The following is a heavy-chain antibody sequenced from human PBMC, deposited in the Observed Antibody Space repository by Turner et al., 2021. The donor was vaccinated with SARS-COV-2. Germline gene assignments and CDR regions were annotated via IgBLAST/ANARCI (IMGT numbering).Heavy chain of an antibody. CDR3: ARGREEAAELIGGDYYYGMDV. CDR1: GDSVSSNSAA. D-gene: IGHD6-13*01. J-gene: IGHJ6*02. V-gene: IGHV6-1*01. Sequence: QVQLQQSGPGLVKPSQTLSLTCAISGDSVSSNSAAWNWIRQSPSSGLEWLGRTYYRSKWYNDYAVYVKSRITINPDTSKNQFSLQLNSVTPEDTAVYYCARGREEAAELIGGDYYYGMDVWGQGTTVTVSS. CDR2: TYYRSKWYN.